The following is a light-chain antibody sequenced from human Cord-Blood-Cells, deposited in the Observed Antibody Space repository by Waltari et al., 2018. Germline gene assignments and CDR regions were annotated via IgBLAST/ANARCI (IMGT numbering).Light chain of an antibody. CDR2: AAS. Sequence: DIQITHSPSSLSASVGDRVTITCRASQSISSYLNWYQQKPGKAPKLLIYAASSLQSGVPSRFSGSGSGTEFTLTISSLQREDFATYYCQQSYSTPRTFGQGTKVEIK. CDR1: QSISSY. CDR3: QQSYSTPRT. J-gene: IGKJ1*01. V-gene: IGKV1-39*01.